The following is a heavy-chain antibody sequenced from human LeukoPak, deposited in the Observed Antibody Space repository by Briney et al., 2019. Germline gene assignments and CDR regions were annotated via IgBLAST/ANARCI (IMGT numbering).Heavy chain of an antibody. Sequence: GASVKVSCKASGYTFTSYGISWVRQAPGQGLEWMGWISAYNGNTNYAQKLQGRVTMTTDTSTSTAYMELRSLRSDDTAVYYCARVPPHVGATLVDYWGQGTLVTVSS. D-gene: IGHD1-26*01. CDR3: ARVPPHVGATLVDY. CDR2: ISAYNGNT. J-gene: IGHJ4*02. CDR1: GYTFTSYG. V-gene: IGHV1-18*01.